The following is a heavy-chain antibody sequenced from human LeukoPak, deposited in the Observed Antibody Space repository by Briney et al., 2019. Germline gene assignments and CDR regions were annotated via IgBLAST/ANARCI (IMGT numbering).Heavy chain of an antibody. CDR3: ARYCSSTSCYQADYYYYGMDV. CDR2: IIPIFGTA. Sequence: ASVKVSCKASGGTFSSYAISWVRQAPGQGLEWVGGIIPIFGTANYAQKFQGRVTITADESTSTAYMELSSLRSEDTAVYYCARYCSSTSCYQADYYYYGMDVWGQGTTVTVSS. V-gene: IGHV1-69*13. J-gene: IGHJ6*02. D-gene: IGHD2-2*01. CDR1: GGTFSSYA.